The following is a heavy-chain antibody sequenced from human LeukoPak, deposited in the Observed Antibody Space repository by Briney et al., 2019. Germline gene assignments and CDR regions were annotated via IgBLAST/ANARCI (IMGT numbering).Heavy chain of an antibody. CDR1: GFTFSSYA. CDR2: ISYDGSNK. D-gene: IGHD4-23*01. Sequence: PGGSLRLSCAASGFTFSSYAMHWVRQAPGKGLEWVAVISYDGSNKYYADSVKGRFTISRDNSKNTLYLQMNSLRAEDTAVYYCARQSGGTNDAFDIWGQGTMVTVSS. CDR3: ARQSGGTNDAFDI. J-gene: IGHJ3*02. V-gene: IGHV3-30-3*01.